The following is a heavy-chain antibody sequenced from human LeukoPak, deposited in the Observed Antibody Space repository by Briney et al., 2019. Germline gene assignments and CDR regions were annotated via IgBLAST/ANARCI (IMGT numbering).Heavy chain of an antibody. D-gene: IGHD3-22*01. CDR2: ISSSSSYI. J-gene: IGHJ5*02. V-gene: IGHV3-21*01. CDR3: ARVPSGDSKYNWFDP. Sequence: PGGSLRLSCAASGFTFSSYSMNWVRQAPGKGLEWVSSISSSSSYIYYADSVKGRFTISRDNAKNSLYLQMNSLRAEDTAVYYCARVPSGDSKYNWFDPWGQGTLVTVSS. CDR1: GFTFSSYS.